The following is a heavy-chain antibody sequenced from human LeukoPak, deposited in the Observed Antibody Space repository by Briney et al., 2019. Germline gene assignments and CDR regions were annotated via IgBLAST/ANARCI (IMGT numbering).Heavy chain of an antibody. J-gene: IGHJ4*02. CDR2: IYSGGST. Sequence: GGSLRLSCAASGFTFSNAWMSWVRQAPGKGLEWVSVIYSGGSTYYADSVRGRFTISRDSSKNTLYLQMNSLRAEDTAVYYCAREGATTSFDYWGQGTLVTVSS. D-gene: IGHD1-26*01. CDR3: AREGATTSFDY. V-gene: IGHV3-53*01. CDR1: GFTFSNAW.